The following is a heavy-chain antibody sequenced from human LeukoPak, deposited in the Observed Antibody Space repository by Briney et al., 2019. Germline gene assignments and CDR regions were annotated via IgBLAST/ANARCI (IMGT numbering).Heavy chain of an antibody. V-gene: IGHV4-59*02. D-gene: IGHD3-9*01. J-gene: IGHJ4*02. CDR2: LSYTGKT. Sequence: PSETLSLTCVVSGASVSSSHWNWIRQLPGKGLEWISCLSYTGKTDYNPSLSGRVTMSLGTSNNQVSLTLRSVTAADTAVYYCSEGYFEPFAHWGQGILVAVSS. CDR1: GASVSSSH. CDR3: SEGYFEPFAH.